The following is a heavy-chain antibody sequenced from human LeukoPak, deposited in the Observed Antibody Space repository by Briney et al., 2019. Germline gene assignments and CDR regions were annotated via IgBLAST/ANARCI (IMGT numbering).Heavy chain of an antibody. CDR1: GGSVSSGGYY. D-gene: IGHD6-13*01. V-gene: IGHV4-31*03. CDR3: ARVSGRSRTAFDY. J-gene: IGHJ4*02. Sequence: PSETLSLTCTVSGGSVSSGGYYWSWIRQHPGKGLEWIGYIYYSGSTYYNPSLKSRVTISVDTSKNQFSLKLSSVTAADTAVYYCARVSGRSRTAFDYWGQGTLVTVSS. CDR2: IYYSGST.